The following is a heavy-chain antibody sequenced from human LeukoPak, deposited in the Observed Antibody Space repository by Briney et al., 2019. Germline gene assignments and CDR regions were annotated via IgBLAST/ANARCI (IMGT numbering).Heavy chain of an antibody. CDR3: ARGRSYEFGDYDC. J-gene: IGHJ4*02. V-gene: IGHV4-39*07. Sequence: SETLSLTCTVSGGSISSGDYYWSWIRQPPGKGLEWIGEIDPNGTTNYNPSLKSRVIVSLDTCKNQFSLNLNSVTAADTAIYYCARGRSYEFGDYDCWGQGTLVTVSS. CDR1: GGSISSGDYY. D-gene: IGHD4-17*01. CDR2: IDPNGTT.